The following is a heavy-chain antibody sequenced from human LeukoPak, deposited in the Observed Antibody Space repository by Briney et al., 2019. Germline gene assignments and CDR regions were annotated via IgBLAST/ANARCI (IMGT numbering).Heavy chain of an antibody. CDR1: GGSISSSGFY. J-gene: IGHJ5*02. Sequence: SETLSLTCTVSGGSISSSGFYWGWIRQPPGKGLEWFGTIHYSGTTYYNPSLKSRVAISVDTSKNQFSLQLSSVTAADTAVYYCARQKYCSSATCYGFDPWGQGTLVTVSS. V-gene: IGHV4-39*01. CDR2: IHYSGTT. D-gene: IGHD2-2*01. CDR3: ARQKYCSSATCYGFDP.